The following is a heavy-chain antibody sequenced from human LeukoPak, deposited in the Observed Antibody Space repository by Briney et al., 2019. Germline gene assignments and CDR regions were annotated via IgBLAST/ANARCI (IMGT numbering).Heavy chain of an antibody. CDR3: ATRDGYNFVDY. CDR1: GFTFSSYA. J-gene: IGHJ4*02. Sequence: GGSLRLSCAASGFTFSSYAMSWVRQAPGKGLEWVSVIYSGGSTYYADSVKGRFTISRDNSKNTLYLQMNSLRAEDTAVYYCATRDGYNFVDYWGQGTLVTVSS. D-gene: IGHD5-24*01. CDR2: IYSGGST. V-gene: IGHV3-66*01.